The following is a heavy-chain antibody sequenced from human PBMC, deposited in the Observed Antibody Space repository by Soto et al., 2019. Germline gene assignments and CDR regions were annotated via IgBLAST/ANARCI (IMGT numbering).Heavy chain of an antibody. CDR2: ISYDGSNK. CDR1: GFTFSSYA. D-gene: IGHD7-27*01. Sequence: GGSLRLSCAASGFTFSSYAMHWVRQAPGKGLEWVAVISYDGSNKYYADSVKGRFTISRDNSKNTLYLPMNSLRAEDTAVYYCAQANWGYYYYGMDVWGQGTTVTVSS. J-gene: IGHJ6*02. CDR3: AQANWGYYYYGMDV. V-gene: IGHV3-30*04.